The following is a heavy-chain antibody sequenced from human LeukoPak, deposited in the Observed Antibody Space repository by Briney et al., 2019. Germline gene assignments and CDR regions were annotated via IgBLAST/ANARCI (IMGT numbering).Heavy chain of an antibody. CDR1: GFTFSTYA. CDR3: AKDGLSGYNFDH. CDR2: VSNLAGTT. J-gene: IGHJ5*02. D-gene: IGHD5-24*01. Sequence: GGSLRPSCAASGFTFSTYAMAWVRQAPGKGLEWVATVSNLAGTTNHADSVRGRFTVSRDNSNNILYLQMNSLRGEDTAVYYCAKDGLSGYNFDHWGQGTLVTVSS. V-gene: IGHV3-23*01.